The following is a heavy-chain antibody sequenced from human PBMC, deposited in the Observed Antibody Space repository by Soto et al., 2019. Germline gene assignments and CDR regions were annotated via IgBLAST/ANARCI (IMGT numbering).Heavy chain of an antibody. CDR1: GGSISTYY. CDR2: IYYSGST. D-gene: IGHD1-26*01. CDR3: ARAWSELPDAFDI. V-gene: IGHV4-59*01. J-gene: IGHJ3*02. Sequence: SETLSLTCTVSGGSISTYYWSWIRQPPGKGLEWIWYIYYSGSTNYKPSLKSRVTISLDTSKNQFSLKLSSVTAADTAGYYCARAWSELPDAFDIGGQGTMVTVSS.